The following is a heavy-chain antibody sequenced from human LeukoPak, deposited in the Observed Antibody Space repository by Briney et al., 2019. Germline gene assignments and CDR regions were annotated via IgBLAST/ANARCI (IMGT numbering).Heavy chain of an antibody. CDR1: GFSFSSYS. Sequence: GGSLRLSCAASGFSFSSYSMNWVRQAPGKGLEWVSSISSRSSDTYYADSVKGRFTISRDDAKNSLYLQMNSLRAEDTAVYYCARGTGYSRYNWFDPWGQGTLVTVSS. J-gene: IGHJ5*02. V-gene: IGHV3-21*01. CDR2: ISSRSSDT. D-gene: IGHD6-13*01. CDR3: ARGTGYSRYNWFDP.